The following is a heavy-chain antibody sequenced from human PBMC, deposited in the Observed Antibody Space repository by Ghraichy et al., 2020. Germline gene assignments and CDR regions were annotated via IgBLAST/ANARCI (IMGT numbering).Heavy chain of an antibody. CDR2: NVVGSGNT. Sequence: SVKVSCKASGFTFTSSAVQWVRQARGQRLEWIGWNVVGSGNTNYAQKFQERVTITRDRSTSTAYMELSSLRSEDTAVYYCAASLDLDWYFDLWGRGTLVTVSS. CDR3: AASLDLDWYFDL. J-gene: IGHJ2*01. V-gene: IGHV1-58*01. D-gene: IGHD3-3*01. CDR1: GFTFTSSA.